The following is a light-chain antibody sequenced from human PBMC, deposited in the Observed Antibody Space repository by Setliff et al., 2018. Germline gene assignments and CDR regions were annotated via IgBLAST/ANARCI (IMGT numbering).Light chain of an antibody. V-gene: IGLV2-14*01. Sequence: QSALTQPPSASGSPGQSLIISCTGTSRDVGSSTFVSWYQQHPGKAPKLLIYEISKRPSGVSSRFSGSKSGNTASLTFSGLQAEDEADYYCSSYSSRTTLDVFGTGTKVTVL. J-gene: IGLJ1*01. CDR1: SRDVGSSTF. CDR3: SSYSSRTTLDV. CDR2: EIS.